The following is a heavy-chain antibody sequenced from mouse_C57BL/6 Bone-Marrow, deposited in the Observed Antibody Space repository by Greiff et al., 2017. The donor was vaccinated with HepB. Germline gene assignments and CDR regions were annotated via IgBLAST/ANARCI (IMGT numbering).Heavy chain of an antibody. D-gene: IGHD1-1*01. V-gene: IGHV10-1*01. Sequence: EADGGLVQPKGSLKLSCAASGFSFNTYAMNWVRQAPGKGLEWVARIRSKSNNYATYYADSVKDRFTISRDDSESMLYLQMNNLKTEDTAMYYCVRRTDYYGSSYWYFDVWGTGTTVTVSS. CDR1: GFSFNTYA. CDR3: VRRTDYYGSSYWYFDV. CDR2: IRSKSNNYAT. J-gene: IGHJ1*03.